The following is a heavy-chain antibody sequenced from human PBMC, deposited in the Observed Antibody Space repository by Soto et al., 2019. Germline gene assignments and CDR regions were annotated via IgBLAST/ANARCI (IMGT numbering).Heavy chain of an antibody. J-gene: IGHJ4*02. CDR1: GFTFSSYA. CDR3: AKGGAYYDFWSGYYGDY. Sequence: EVQLLESGGGLVQPGGSLRLSCAASGFTFSSYAMSWVRQAPGKGLEWVSAISGSGGSTYYADSVKGRFTISRDNSKNTLYLQMNSLRAEDTAVYYCAKGGAYYDFWSGYYGDYWGQGTLVTVSS. CDR2: ISGSGGST. D-gene: IGHD3-3*01. V-gene: IGHV3-23*01.